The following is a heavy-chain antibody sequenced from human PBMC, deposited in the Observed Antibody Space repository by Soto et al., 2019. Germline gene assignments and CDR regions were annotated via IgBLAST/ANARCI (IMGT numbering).Heavy chain of an antibody. CDR2: IRASGTST. J-gene: IGHJ4*02. CDR3: AKEWSDARTREKCGLVDY. CDR1: GFTFSSYA. D-gene: IGHD2-8*01. Sequence: EVQLLESGGGLVQPGGSLRLSCAASGFTFSSYAMAWVRQAPGKGLEWVSTIRASGTSTYYADSVEGRFSISRDSSKNTLSLQMNRLRAEDTAVDYCAKEWSDARTREKCGLVDYWGQGALVTVSS. V-gene: IGHV3-23*01.